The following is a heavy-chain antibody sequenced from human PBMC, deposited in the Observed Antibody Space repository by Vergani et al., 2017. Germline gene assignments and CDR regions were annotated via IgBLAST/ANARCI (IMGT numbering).Heavy chain of an antibody. Sequence: EVQLVESGGGLVQPGGSLRLSCAASGFTFSSYSMNWVRQAPGKGREWVSYISSSSSTIYYADSVKGRFTISRDNAKNSLYLQMNSLRAEDTAVYYCARMWELPFDYWGQGTLVTVSS. J-gene: IGHJ4*02. D-gene: IGHD1-26*01. CDR1: GFTFSSYS. CDR3: ARMWELPFDY. CDR2: ISSSSSTI. V-gene: IGHV3-48*04.